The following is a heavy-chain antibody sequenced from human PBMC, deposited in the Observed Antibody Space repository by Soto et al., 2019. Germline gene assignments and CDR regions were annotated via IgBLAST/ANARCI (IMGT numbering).Heavy chain of an antibody. J-gene: IGHJ4*02. V-gene: IGHV4-39*01. Sequence: TSETLSLTCTVSGGSISSSSYYWGWIRQPPGKGLDWIGSIYYSGSTYYNPSLKSRVTISVDTSKNQFSLKLSSVTAADTAVYYCASRPIVVVVAAMSSASAVDYWGQGTLDTVSS. D-gene: IGHD2-15*01. CDR3: ASRPIVVVVAAMSSASAVDY. CDR2: IYYSGST. CDR1: GGSISSSSYY.